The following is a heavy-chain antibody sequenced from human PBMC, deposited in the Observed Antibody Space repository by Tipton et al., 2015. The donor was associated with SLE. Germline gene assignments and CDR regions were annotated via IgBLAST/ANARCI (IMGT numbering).Heavy chain of an antibody. CDR1: GGSISSHY. Sequence: TLSLTCTVSGGSISSHYWSWIRQPPGKGLEWIGYISYSETTNYNPSLKSRVTISVATSKNQFSLKLRSVTAADTAVYYCAGAWQGYCSGGTCYVLDYWGQGTLVSVAS. J-gene: IGHJ4*02. CDR2: ISYSETT. D-gene: IGHD2-15*01. V-gene: IGHV4-59*11. CDR3: AGAWQGYCSGGTCYVLDY.